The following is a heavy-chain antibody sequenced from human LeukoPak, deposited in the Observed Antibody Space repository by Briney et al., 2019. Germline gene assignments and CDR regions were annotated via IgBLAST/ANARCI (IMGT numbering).Heavy chain of an antibody. Sequence: ASVKVSCKASGHTFTGYYMHWVRQAPGQGLEWMGRINPNSGGTNYAQKFQGRVTMTRDTSISTAYMELSRLRSDDTAVYYCARSWSYFARPYDSSGTDFDYWGQGTLVTVSS. J-gene: IGHJ4*02. CDR2: INPNSGGT. D-gene: IGHD3-22*01. V-gene: IGHV1-2*06. CDR3: ARSWSYFARPYDSSGTDFDY. CDR1: GHTFTGYY.